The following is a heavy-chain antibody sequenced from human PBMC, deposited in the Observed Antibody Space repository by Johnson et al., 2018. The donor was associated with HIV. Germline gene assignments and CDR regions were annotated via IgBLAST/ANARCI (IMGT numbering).Heavy chain of an antibody. D-gene: IGHD6-6*01. CDR3: ARDRAPFYSSSSTPFDVFDI. CDR2: LSYDGGNK. J-gene: IGHJ3*02. Sequence: QVQLVESGGGLVQPGGSLRLSCAASGFTVSSYYMTWVRQAPGKGLEWVAVLSYDGGNKYYADSVKGRFTISRDNSKNTLYLHMNSWRAEDAAVYYWARDRAPFYSSSSTPFDVFDIWGQGTMVTVSS. V-gene: IGHV3-30*03. CDR1: GFTVSSYY.